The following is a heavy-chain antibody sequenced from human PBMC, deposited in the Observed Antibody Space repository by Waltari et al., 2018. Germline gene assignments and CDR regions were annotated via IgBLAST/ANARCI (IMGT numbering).Heavy chain of an antibody. D-gene: IGHD3-3*01. J-gene: IGHJ4*02. CDR3: ARVRNDFWSGYYTGDYFDY. V-gene: IGHV4-59*01. CDR2: IYYSGST. CDR1: GGSISSYY. Sequence: QVQLQESGPGLVKPSETLSLTCTVSGGSISSYYWSWIRQPPGKGLEWIGYIYYSGSTNYNPSLKSRVTISVDTSKNQFSLKLSSVTAADTAVYYCARVRNDFWSGYYTGDYFDYWGREPWSPSPQ.